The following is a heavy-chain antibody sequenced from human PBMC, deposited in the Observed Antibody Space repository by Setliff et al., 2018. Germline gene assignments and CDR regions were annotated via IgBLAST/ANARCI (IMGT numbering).Heavy chain of an antibody. CDR2: INHSGST. D-gene: IGHD3-10*01. Sequence: ETLSLTCAVYGGSFSGYSWSWIRQPPGKGLEWIGKINHSGSTNYNPSLKSRVTISIDTSKKQFSLKLSSVTAADAAVYYCARAGGYYGSGSYYNDGWFDPWGQGTLVTVSS. CDR1: GGSFSGYS. J-gene: IGHJ5*02. CDR3: ARAGGYYGSGSYYNDGWFDP. V-gene: IGHV4-34*01.